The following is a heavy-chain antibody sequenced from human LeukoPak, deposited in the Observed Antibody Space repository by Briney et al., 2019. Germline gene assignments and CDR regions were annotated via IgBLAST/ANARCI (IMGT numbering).Heavy chain of an antibody. J-gene: IGHJ4*02. CDR2: INPNNGAT. CDR1: GYTFSDCY. Sequence: ASVKVSCKTSGYTFSDCYMHWVRQAPGQGLEWMGWINPNNGATNYVQKFQGRVTMTRDTSINTAYMELSRLRSDDTAVYYCAREGFIAARGRGSFDYWGQGTLVTVSS. V-gene: IGHV1-2*02. D-gene: IGHD6-6*01. CDR3: AREGFIAARGRGSFDY.